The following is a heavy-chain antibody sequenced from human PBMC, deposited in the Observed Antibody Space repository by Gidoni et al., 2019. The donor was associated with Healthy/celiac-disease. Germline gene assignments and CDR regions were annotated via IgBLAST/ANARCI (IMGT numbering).Heavy chain of an antibody. Sequence: QVQLQESGPGLVKPSETLSLICTVSGGSIRSYFLRWTRQPPGKGLEWIGYIYYSGSTNYNPSLKSRVTISVDTSKNQFSLKLSSVTAADTAVYYCARDLGSYSSGYYYYYYYGMDVWGQGTTVTVSS. J-gene: IGHJ6*02. CDR3: ARDLGSYSSGYYYYYYYGMDV. CDR1: GGSIRSYF. V-gene: IGHV4-59*01. CDR2: IYYSGST. D-gene: IGHD6-19*01.